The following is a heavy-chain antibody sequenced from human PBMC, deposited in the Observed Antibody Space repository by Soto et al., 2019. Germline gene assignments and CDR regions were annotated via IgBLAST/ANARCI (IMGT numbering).Heavy chain of an antibody. V-gene: IGHV4-39*01. CDR2: IFYSGST. J-gene: IGHJ3*01. D-gene: IGHD4-17*01. CDR3: ARRTDYGYYSDAFDV. Sequence: QLQLRESGPGLVKPSETLSLTCTASGDTISSSDFYWGWIRQPPGRGLEWIGNIFYSGSTYYNPSLKSRVTISVDTSRNQFSLKLSSVTAADTAVYYWARRTDYGYYSDAFDVLGHGSMVTVSS. CDR1: GDTISSSDFY.